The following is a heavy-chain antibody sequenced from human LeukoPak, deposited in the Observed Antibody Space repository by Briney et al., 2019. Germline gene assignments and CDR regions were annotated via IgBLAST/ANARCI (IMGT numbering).Heavy chain of an antibody. D-gene: IGHD6-6*01. CDR3: AREGSIAARRYYYYYMDV. CDR1: GYTFTSYD. V-gene: IGHV1-8*01. J-gene: IGHJ6*03. CDR2: MNPNSGNT. Sequence: ASVKVSCKAPGYTFTSYDINWVRQATGQGLEWMGWMNPNSGNTGYAQKFQGRVTMTRNTSISTAYMELSSLRSEDTAVYYCAREGSIAARRYYYYYMDVWGKGTTVTVSS.